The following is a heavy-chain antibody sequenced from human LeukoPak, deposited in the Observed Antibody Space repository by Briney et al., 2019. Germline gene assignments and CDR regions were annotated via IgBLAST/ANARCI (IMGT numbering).Heavy chain of an antibody. CDR2: IRYDGSNK. D-gene: IGHD1-26*01. Sequence: GGSLRLSCAASGFTFSSYGMHWVRQAPGKGLEWVAFIRYDGSNKYYADSVKGRFTISRDNSKNTLYLQMNSLRAEDTAVYYCAKDREVGANRGTNYFDYWGQGTLVTVSS. J-gene: IGHJ4*02. V-gene: IGHV3-30*02. CDR3: AKDREVGANRGTNYFDY. CDR1: GFTFSSYG.